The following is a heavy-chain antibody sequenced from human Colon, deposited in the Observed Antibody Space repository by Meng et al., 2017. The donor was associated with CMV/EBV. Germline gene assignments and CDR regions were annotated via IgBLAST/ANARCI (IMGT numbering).Heavy chain of an antibody. CDR1: GVSMSLYY. J-gene: IGHJ4*02. V-gene: IGHV4-59*12. CDR3: ARGWGCSGDSCWGFDY. D-gene: IGHD2-15*01. Sequence: SETLSLTCSVSGVSMSLYYWSWIRQAPGKGLEWIGHIYKSGTTKYNPSLESRVTISADTSNNMLYLQMNSLTAEDTAVYYCARGWGCSGDSCWGFDYWGQGTLVTVSS. CDR2: IYKSGTT.